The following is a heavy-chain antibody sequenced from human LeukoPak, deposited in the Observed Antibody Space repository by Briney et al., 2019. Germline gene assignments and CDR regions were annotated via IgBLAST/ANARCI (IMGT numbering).Heavy chain of an antibody. V-gene: IGHV1-2*02. CDR2: INPDSGGT. CDR3: ARDEITVAGTGFDY. Sequence: ASVTVSCKASGYTFTGYYMHWVRQAPGQGLEWMGWINPDSGGTNYAQKFQGRVTLTRDTSISTAYMELSRLRSDDTAVYSCARDEITVAGTGFDYWGQGTLVAVSS. CDR1: GYTFTGYY. J-gene: IGHJ4*02. D-gene: IGHD6-19*01.